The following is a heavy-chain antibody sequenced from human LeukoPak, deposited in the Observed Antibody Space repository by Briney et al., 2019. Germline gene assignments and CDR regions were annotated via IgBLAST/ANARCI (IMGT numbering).Heavy chain of an antibody. Sequence: SETLSLTCTLSGGSISSYYWSCIRQPPGKGLECIGYIYYSGSTNYNPSLKSRVTVSVDTSKNQFSLKLSSVTAADTAVYYCASLRFGEFYFDYWGQGTLVTVSS. J-gene: IGHJ4*02. CDR1: GGSISSYY. CDR2: IYYSGST. D-gene: IGHD3-10*01. V-gene: IGHV4-59*01. CDR3: ASLRFGEFYFDY.